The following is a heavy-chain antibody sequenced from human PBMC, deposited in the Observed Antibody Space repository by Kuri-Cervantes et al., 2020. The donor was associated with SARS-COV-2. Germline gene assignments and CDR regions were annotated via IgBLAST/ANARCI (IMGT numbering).Heavy chain of an antibody. V-gene: IGHV3-21*01. CDR2: ISSSSSYI. CDR3: ASPRVYAYYYYYGMDV. D-gene: IGHD2-8*01. J-gene: IGHJ6*02. Sequence: GGSLRLSCAASGFTFSSYSMNWVRQAPGKGLEWVSSISSSSSYIYYADSVKGRFTISRDNAKNSLYLQMNSLRAEDTAVYYCASPRVYAYYYYYGMDVWGQGTTVTVSS. CDR1: GFTFSSYS.